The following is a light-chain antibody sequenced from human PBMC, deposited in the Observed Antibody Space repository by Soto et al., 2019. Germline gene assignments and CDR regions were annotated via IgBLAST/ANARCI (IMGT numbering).Light chain of an antibody. V-gene: IGKV3-11*01. J-gene: IGKJ5*01. CDR1: QTFSSH. CDR3: QKRSNWPPVIT. Sequence: EIVLTQSPATLSLSPGERATLSCRASQTFSSHLAWYQQKPGQAPRLLIYDASKRATGIPARFSGRGSGTDFTLTISSLEPEDFAVYYHQKRSNWPPVITFGQGTRLEIK. CDR2: DAS.